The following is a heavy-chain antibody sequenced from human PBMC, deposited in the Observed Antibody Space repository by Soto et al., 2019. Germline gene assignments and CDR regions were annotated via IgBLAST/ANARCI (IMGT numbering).Heavy chain of an antibody. D-gene: IGHD1-1*01. CDR2: IWYDGSNK. V-gene: IGHV3-33*01. Sequence: VQLVESGGGVVQPGRSLRLSCAASGFTFSSYGMHWVRQAPGKGLEWVAVIWYDGSNKYYADSVKGRFTISRDNSKNTLYLQMNSLRAEDTAVYYCARDRVGTLYYYYGMDVWGQGTTVTVSS. CDR1: GFTFSSYG. CDR3: ARDRVGTLYYYYGMDV. J-gene: IGHJ6*02.